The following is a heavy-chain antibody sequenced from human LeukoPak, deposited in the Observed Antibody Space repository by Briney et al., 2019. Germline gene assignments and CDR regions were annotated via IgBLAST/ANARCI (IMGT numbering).Heavy chain of an antibody. CDR2: IYYSGST. J-gene: IGHJ5*02. D-gene: IGHD2-2*01. CDR1: GGSISSGDYY. Sequence: SETLSLTCTVSGGSISSGDYYWSWIRQPPGTGLEWIGYIYYSGSTYYNPSLKSRVTISVDTSKNQFSLKLSSVTAADTAVYYCARGDIVVVPASFDPWGQGTLVTVSS. V-gene: IGHV4-30-4*08. CDR3: ARGDIVVVPASFDP.